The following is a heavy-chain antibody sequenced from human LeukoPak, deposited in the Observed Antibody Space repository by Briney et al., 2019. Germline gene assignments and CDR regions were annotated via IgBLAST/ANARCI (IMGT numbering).Heavy chain of an antibody. Sequence: GGSLRLSCAASGFTFSSYWMSWVRQAPGKGLEWVANIKQDGSEKYYVDSVKGRFTISRDHAKNSLYLQMNSLRAEDAAVYYCARDWEWHYDDFDIWGQGTMVTVSS. V-gene: IGHV3-7*01. CDR2: IKQDGSEK. D-gene: IGHD3-3*01. J-gene: IGHJ3*02. CDR1: GFTFSSYW. CDR3: ARDWEWHYDDFDI.